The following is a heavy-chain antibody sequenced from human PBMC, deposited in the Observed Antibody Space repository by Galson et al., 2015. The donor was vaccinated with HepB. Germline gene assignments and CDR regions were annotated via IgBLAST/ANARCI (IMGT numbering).Heavy chain of an antibody. CDR2: ISGSGGST. CDR3: AGRRLLDYMAY. Sequence: SLRLSCAASGFTFSSYAMSWVRQAPGKGLEWVSAISGSGGSTYYADSVKGRFTISRDNSKNTLYLQMNSLRAEDTAVYYCAGRRLLDYMAYWGQGTLVTVSS. V-gene: IGHV3-23*01. CDR1: GFTFSSYA. J-gene: IGHJ4*02.